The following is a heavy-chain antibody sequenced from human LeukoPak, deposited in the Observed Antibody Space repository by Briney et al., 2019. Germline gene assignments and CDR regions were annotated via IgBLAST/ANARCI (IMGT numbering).Heavy chain of an antibody. CDR2: INHSGST. J-gene: IGHJ1*01. D-gene: IGHD3-22*01. CDR3: ARQESYYYDSSASTNFQH. CDR1: GGSFSGYY. V-gene: IGHV4-34*01. Sequence: SETLSLTCAVYGGSFSGYYWSWIRQPPGKGLEWIGEINHSGSTNYNPSLKSRVTISVDTSKNQFSLKLSSVTAADTAVYYCARQESYYYDSSASTNFQHWGQGTLVTVSS.